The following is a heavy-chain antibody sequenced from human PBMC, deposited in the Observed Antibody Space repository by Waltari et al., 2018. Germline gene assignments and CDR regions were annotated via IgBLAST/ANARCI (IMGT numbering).Heavy chain of an antibody. CDR1: GFTFRNCG. Sequence: QVNLVESGGGVAQPGGSLRLSWATSGFTFRNCGMHGVRQAPGKGLEGVALIWFDGSDKFYADSVRGRFTISRDNSARTLYLDMDSLRLDDTAMYYCAKDAFGNTYLDFWGQGTLVTVSS. D-gene: IGHD2-2*02. J-gene: IGHJ4*02. CDR3: AKDAFGNTYLDF. V-gene: IGHV3-30*02. CDR2: IWFDGSDK.